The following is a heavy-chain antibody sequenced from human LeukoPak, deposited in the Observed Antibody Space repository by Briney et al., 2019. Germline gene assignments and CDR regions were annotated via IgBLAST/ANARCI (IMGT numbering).Heavy chain of an antibody. Sequence: PGGSLRLSCAASGFTFSSYGMSWVRQAPGKGLEWVSAISGSGGSTYYADSVKGRFTISRDNSKNTLYLQMNSLRAEDTAVYYCAKQADSYGSPSSYMDVWGKGTTVTISS. CDR3: AKQADSYGSPSSYMDV. J-gene: IGHJ6*03. CDR2: ISGSGGST. CDR1: GFTFSSYG. D-gene: IGHD5-18*01. V-gene: IGHV3-23*01.